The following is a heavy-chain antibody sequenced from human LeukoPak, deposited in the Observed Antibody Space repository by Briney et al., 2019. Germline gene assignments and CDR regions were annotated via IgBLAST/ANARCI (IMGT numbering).Heavy chain of an antibody. J-gene: IGHJ4*02. CDR1: GYTFTSYG. V-gene: IGHV1-18*01. D-gene: IGHD1-26*01. CDR2: ISAYNGNT. CDR3: ARGVVGATRGAKFDY. Sequence: ASVKVSCKASGYTFTSYGISWVRQAPGQGLEWMGWISAYNGNTNYAQKLQGRVTMTTDTSTSTAYMELRRLRSDDTAVYYCARGVVGATRGAKFDYWGQGTLVTVSS.